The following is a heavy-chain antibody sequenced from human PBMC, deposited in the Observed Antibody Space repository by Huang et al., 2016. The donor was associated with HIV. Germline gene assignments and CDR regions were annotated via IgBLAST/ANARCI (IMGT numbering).Heavy chain of an antibody. CDR3: ARDRSTRADY. J-gene: IGHJ4*02. CDR2: ISNSGNTV. V-gene: IGHV3-48*01. Sequence: EVLLVESGGGLVQPGGSLRLYCAGSGFTFGTYGMNWVRQAPGKGLQWVSYISNSGNTVYYTDSVKGRFTISRDNAKNSLFLQMNSLRVEDTAVYFCARDRSTRADYWGQGTLVTVSS. CDR1: GFTFGTYG. D-gene: IGHD2-2*01.